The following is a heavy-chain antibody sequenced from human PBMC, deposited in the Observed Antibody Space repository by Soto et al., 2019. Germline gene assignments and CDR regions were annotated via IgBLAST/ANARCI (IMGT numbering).Heavy chain of an antibody. CDR3: TRRGPYSGSYNAFDI. CDR1: GFTFSGSA. V-gene: IGHV3-73*01. D-gene: IGHD1-26*01. J-gene: IGHJ3*02. Sequence: GGSLRLSCAASGFTFSGSAMHWVRQASGKGLEWVGRIRSKANSYATAYAASVKGRFTISRDDSKNTAYLQMNSLKTEYTAVYYCTRRGPYSGSYNAFDIWGQGTMVTVSS. CDR2: IRSKANSYAT.